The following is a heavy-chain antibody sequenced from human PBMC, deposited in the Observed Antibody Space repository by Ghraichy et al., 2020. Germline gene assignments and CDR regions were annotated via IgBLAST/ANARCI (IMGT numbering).Heavy chain of an antibody. CDR2: IYYSGST. J-gene: IGHJ2*01. CDR3: ASQIDYYGSGSYYSPYWYFDL. Sequence: SETLSLTCTVSGGSISSYYWSWIRQPPGKGLEWIGYIYYSGSTNYNPSLKSRVTISVDTSKNQFSLKLSSVTAADTAVYYCASQIDYYGSGSYYSPYWYFDLWGRGTLVTVSS. CDR1: GGSISSYY. V-gene: IGHV4-59*01. D-gene: IGHD3-10*01.